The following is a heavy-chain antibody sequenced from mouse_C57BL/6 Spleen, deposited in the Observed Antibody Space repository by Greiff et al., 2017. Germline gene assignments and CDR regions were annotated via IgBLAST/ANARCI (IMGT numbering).Heavy chain of an antibody. J-gene: IGHJ2*01. CDR2: IYPGDGDT. V-gene: IGHV1-82*01. Sequence: VQLQQSGPELVKPGASVKISCKASGYAFSSSWMNWVKQRPGKGLEWIGRIYPGDGDTNYNGKFKGKATLTADKSSSTAYMQLSSLTSEDSAVYFCARGGNYGGFYYWGQGTTLTVSS. CDR1: GYAFSSSW. CDR3: ARGGNYGGFYY. D-gene: IGHD2-1*01.